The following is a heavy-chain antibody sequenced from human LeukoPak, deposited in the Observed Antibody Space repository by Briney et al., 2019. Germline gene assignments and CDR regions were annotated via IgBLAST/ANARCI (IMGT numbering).Heavy chain of an antibody. D-gene: IGHD3-10*01. CDR2: ISYDGSNK. J-gene: IGHJ6*04. V-gene: IGHV3-30*18. CDR1: GFTFSSYG. CDR3: VKVITMVRGVIKNYYGMDV. Sequence: GRSLRLSCAASGFTFSSYGMHWVRQAPGKGLEWVAVISYDGSNKYYADSVKGRFTISRDNSKNTLYLRMNSLRAEDTAVYYCVKVITMVRGVIKNYYGMDVWGKGTTVTVSS.